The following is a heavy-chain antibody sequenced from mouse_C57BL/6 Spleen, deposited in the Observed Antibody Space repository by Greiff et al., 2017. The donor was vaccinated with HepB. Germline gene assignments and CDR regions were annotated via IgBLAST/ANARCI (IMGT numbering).Heavy chain of an antibody. CDR1: GYAFSSYW. CDR2: IYPGDGDT. V-gene: IGHV1-80*01. Sequence: QVHVKQSGAELVKPGASVKISCKASGYAFSSYWMNWVKQRPGKGLEWIGQIYPGDGDTNYNGKFKGKATLTADKSSSTAYMQLSSLTSEDSAVYFCAREGGNYFDYWGQGTTLTVSS. J-gene: IGHJ2*01. CDR3: AREGGNYFDY.